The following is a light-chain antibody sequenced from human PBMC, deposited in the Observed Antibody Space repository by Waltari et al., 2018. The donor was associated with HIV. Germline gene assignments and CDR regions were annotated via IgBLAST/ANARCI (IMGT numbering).Light chain of an antibody. V-gene: IGLV1-47*01. CDR1: NSNIGINY. J-gene: IGLJ3*02. Sequence: QSVLTQPPSASGTPGQRVTIYCSGSNSNIGINYVYWYQQLPGTAPKLLIYWVNQRPAGVPGRFSGSKSGTSASLAISGLRSEDEADYYCAAWDDSLSGRVFGGGTNLTVL. CDR3: AAWDDSLSGRV. CDR2: WVN.